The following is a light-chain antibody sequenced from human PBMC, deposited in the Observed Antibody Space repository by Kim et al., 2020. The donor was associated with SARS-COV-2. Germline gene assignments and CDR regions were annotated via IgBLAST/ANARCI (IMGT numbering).Light chain of an antibody. J-gene: IGLJ2*01. CDR1: NLGNKY. Sequence: SYELTQPPSVSVSPGQTASITCSGDNLGNKYACWYQQKPGQSPMLVIYQDNKRPSGIPERISGSNPGNTATLTISGTQAMDEADYFCQASDSNTVVFGGGTQLTVL. CDR2: QDN. CDR3: QASDSNTVV. V-gene: IGLV3-1*01.